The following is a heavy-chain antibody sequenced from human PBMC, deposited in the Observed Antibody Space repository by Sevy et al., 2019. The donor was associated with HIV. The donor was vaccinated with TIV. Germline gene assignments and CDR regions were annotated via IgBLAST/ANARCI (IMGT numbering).Heavy chain of an antibody. V-gene: IGHV3-23*01. Sequence: GGSLRLSCAASGFDFSIYSMSWVRQAPGKGLEWVSTLSFGCGKINYADSVKGQFTISRDNSKSSVYLQMNNMRVEDTAVYYCAHEGCTKPHDYWGQGTLVTVSS. CDR1: GFDFSIYS. D-gene: IGHD2-8*01. CDR2: LSFGCGKI. CDR3: AHEGCTKPHDY. J-gene: IGHJ4*02.